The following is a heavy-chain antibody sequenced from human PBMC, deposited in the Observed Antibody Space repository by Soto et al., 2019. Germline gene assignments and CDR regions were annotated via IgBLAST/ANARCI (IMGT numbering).Heavy chain of an antibody. D-gene: IGHD3-3*01. CDR1: GYTFTSYG. J-gene: IGHJ4*02. V-gene: IGHV1-18*04. CDR2: ISAYNGNT. Sequence: SVEVSCKASGYTFTSYGISWVRQDPGQGLEWMGWISAYNGNTNYAQKLQGRVTMTTDTSTSTAYMELRSLRSDDTAVYYCARERSSRTDYDFWSGYGFYFDYWGQGSLVTVSS. CDR3: ARERSSRTDYDFWSGYGFYFDY.